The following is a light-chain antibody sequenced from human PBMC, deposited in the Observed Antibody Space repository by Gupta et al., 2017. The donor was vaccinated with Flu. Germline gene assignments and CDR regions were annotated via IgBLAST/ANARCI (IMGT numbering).Light chain of an antibody. V-gene: IGKV1-5*03. Sequence: DIKMTQSPSTLSASVGDRVTITCRASQTISNSLAWYQQKRGTAPKLLIYKASTLERGVPSRFSGSGSDTEFTLTISSLQPDDFATYYCQQYASDTTFGQGTKVEVK. CDR3: QQYASDTT. J-gene: IGKJ1*01. CDR2: KAS. CDR1: QTISNS.